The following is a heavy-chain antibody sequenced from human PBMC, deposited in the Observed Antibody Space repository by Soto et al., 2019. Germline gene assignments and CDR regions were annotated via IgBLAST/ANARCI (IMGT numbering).Heavy chain of an antibody. CDR2: ISGSSGNA. CDR3: AREMAGLGGEYDY. D-gene: IGHD3-16*01. J-gene: IGHJ4*02. V-gene: IGHV1-18*01. Sequence: QVQLVQSGAEVKNPGASVKVSCKTSGYTFTNYGVAWVRQAPGQGLEWMGWISGSSGNANYAEKVQGRITLTTDTSTSTAYIELRSLRSDDTAVYYCAREMAGLGGEYDYWGQGTLVTVSS. CDR1: GYTFTNYG.